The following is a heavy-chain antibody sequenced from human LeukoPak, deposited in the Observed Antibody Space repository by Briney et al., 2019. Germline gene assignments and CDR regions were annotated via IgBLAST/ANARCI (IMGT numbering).Heavy chain of an antibody. D-gene: IGHD1-26*01. CDR3: ARDKIVGPTTLDY. V-gene: IGHV3-7*01. CDR1: RFTFNSYA. J-gene: IGHJ4*02. CDR2: IKQDGYEK. Sequence: GGSLRLSCAASRFTFNSYAMSWVRQTPEKGLEWVANIKQDGYEKYYVDSVKGRFTISRDNAKNSLYLQMNSLRADDTAVYYCARDKIVGPTTLDYWGQGTLVTVSS.